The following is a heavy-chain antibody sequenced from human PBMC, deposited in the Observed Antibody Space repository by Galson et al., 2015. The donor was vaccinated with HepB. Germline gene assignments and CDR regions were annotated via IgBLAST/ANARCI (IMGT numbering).Heavy chain of an antibody. V-gene: IGHV3-74*01. Sequence: SLRLSCAASGFTFSSYWMHWVRQAPGKGLVWVSRINSDGSSTSYADSVKGRFTISRDNAKNTLYLQMNSLRAEDTAVYYCARGGGLWFGELLVDYWGQGTLVTVSS. CDR1: GFTFSSYW. CDR3: ARGGGLWFGELLVDY. CDR2: INSDGSST. J-gene: IGHJ4*02. D-gene: IGHD3-10*01.